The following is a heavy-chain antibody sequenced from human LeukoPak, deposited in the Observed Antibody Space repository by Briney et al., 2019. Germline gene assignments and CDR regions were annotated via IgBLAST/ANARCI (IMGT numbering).Heavy chain of an antibody. J-gene: IGHJ4*02. CDR2: IWYDGSNK. CDR3: ARDRSGYRYFDY. Sequence: GGSLRLSCAASGFTFSSYGMHWVRQAPGKGLEWVAVIWYDGSNKYYADSVKGRFTISRDNSKNTPYLQMNSLRAEDTAVYYCARDRSGYRYFDYWGQGTLVTVSS. V-gene: IGHV3-33*01. CDR1: GFTFSSYG. D-gene: IGHD3-3*01.